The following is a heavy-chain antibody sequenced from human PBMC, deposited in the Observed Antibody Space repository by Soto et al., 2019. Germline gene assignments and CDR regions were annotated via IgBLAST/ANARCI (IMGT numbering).Heavy chain of an antibody. D-gene: IGHD6-6*01. J-gene: IGHJ6*04. CDR3: AAEYSSSSYGSRRYYGREV. CDR1: GGTFSSYA. Sequence: SVKVSCKASGGTFSSYAISWVRQAPGQGLEWMGGIIPIFGTAYYAQKFQGRVTITADESTSTAYMELSSLRSEDTAVYYCAAEYSSSSYGSRRYYGREVWCKGNPVIVSP. V-gene: IGHV1-69*13. CDR2: IIPIFGTA.